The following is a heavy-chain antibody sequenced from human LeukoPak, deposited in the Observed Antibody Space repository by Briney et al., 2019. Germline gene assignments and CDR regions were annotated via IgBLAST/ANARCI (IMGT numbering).Heavy chain of an antibody. J-gene: IGHJ1*01. CDR3: ARGGAARLNFQN. V-gene: IGHV4-59*01. D-gene: IGHD6-6*01. CDR1: GGSISTYY. Sequence: MASETLSLTCTVSGGSISTYYWNWIRQPPGKGLEWIGYIYHSGSTNYNPSLQSRVTISVDTSKNQFSLNLNSVTAADTAVYYCARGGAARLNFQNRGQGTLVTVSS. CDR2: IYHSGST.